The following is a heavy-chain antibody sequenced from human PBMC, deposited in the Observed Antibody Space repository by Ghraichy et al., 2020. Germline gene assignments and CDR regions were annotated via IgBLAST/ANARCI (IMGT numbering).Heavy chain of an antibody. CDR3: AKKKESSGYFNE. J-gene: IGHJ4*02. V-gene: IGHV3-23*01. CDR2: IWGGGDSA. Sequence: GGSLRLSCAASGFTFTRHAMSWVRQVPGKGLEWVSAIWGGGDSANYADSVKGRFTISRDNSRNTLYLGMNSLRVEDTATYYCAKKKESSGYFNEWGQGTLVTVSS. D-gene: IGHD3-22*01. CDR1: GFTFTRHA.